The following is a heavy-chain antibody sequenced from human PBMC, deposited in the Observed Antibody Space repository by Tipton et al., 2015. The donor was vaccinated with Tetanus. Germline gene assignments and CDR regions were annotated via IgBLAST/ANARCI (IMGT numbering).Heavy chain of an antibody. J-gene: IGHJ3*02. CDR1: GFTFSKHT. CDR3: ARDLVRRDLGGGVDGFDI. CDR2: ISSSTTYI. D-gene: IGHD3-16*01. V-gene: IGHV3-21*01. Sequence: GSLRLSCAASGFTFSKHTMNWVRQAPGKGLEWVSSISSSTTYIYYADSVKGRFTITRDNAKNSLCLQMNSLRVDDTAVYYCARDLVRRDLGGGVDGFDIWGQGTMVTVSS.